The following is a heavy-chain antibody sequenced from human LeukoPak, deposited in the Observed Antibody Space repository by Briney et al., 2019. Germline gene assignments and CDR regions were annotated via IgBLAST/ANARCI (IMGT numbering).Heavy chain of an antibody. D-gene: IGHD3-10*01. V-gene: IGHV4-59*01. Sequence: SETLSLTCTVSGGSISSYYWSWIRQPPGKGLEWIGYIYNSGSTNYNPSLKSRVTISVDTSKNQFSLKLSSVTAADTAVYYCARQKWITMVRGVINWFDPWGQGTLVTVSS. CDR1: GGSISSYY. J-gene: IGHJ5*02. CDR3: ARQKWITMVRGVINWFDP. CDR2: IYNSGST.